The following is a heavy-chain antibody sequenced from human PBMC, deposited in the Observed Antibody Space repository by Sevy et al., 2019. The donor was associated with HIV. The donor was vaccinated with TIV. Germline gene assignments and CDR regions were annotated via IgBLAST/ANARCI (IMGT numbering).Heavy chain of an antibody. CDR2: IYYSGST. CDR1: GGSISSYY. J-gene: IGHJ5*02. V-gene: IGHV4-59*01. D-gene: IGHD6-13*01. CDR3: ARSLRQQLVHRGRFDP. Sequence: SETLSPTCTVSGGSISSYYWSWIRQPPGKGLEWIGYIYYSGSTNYNPSLKSRVTISVDTSKNQFSLKLSSVTAADTAVYYCARSLRQQLVHRGRFDPWGQGTLVTVSS.